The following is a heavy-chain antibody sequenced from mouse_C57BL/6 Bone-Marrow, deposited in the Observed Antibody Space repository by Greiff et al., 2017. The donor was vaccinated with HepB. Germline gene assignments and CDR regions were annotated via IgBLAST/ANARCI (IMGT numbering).Heavy chain of an antibody. D-gene: IGHD1-1*01. Sequence: EVKLVESGGGLVKPGGSLKLSCAASGFTFSSYAMSWVRQTPEKRLEWVATISDGGSYTYYPNNVKGRFTISRDNAKNNLYLQMSHLKSEDTAMYYCARDDYYGSSPWFAYWGQGTLVTVSA. J-gene: IGHJ3*01. CDR3: ARDDYYGSSPWFAY. V-gene: IGHV5-4*01. CDR2: ISDGGSYT. CDR1: GFTFSSYA.